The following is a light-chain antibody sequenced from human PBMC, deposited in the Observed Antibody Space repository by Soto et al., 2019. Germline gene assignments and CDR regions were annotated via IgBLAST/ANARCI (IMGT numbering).Light chain of an antibody. J-gene: IGLJ1*01. CDR1: SSNIGSNT. CDR3: AAWNDGLSGFV. CDR2: SNN. Sequence: QSVLAQPPSASGTPGDRVTISCSGSSSNIGSNTVNWYQQLPGTAPKLLIYSNNQRPSGVPDRFSGSKSGTSASLAISGLRSEDEADYYCAAWNDGLSGFVFGTGTKVTVL. V-gene: IGLV1-44*01.